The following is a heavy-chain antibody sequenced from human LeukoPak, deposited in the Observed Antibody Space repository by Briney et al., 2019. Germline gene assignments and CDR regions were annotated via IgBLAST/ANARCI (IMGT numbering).Heavy chain of an antibody. CDR1: GGSISSITYY. CDR2: IYYSGNT. V-gene: IGHV4-39*07. D-gene: IGHD2-21*02. Sequence: SETLSLTCTVSGGSISSITYYWGWLRQPPGRGLEWIGSIYYSGNTYYNPSLKSRVTISVDTSKNQFSLKLRSVTAADTAVYYCARDFRAYCGGDCSSLDSWGQGTLVTVSS. J-gene: IGHJ4*02. CDR3: ARDFRAYCGGDCSSLDS.